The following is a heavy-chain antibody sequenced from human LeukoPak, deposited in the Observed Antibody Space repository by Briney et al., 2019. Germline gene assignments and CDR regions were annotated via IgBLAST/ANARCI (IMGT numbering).Heavy chain of an antibody. J-gene: IGHJ3*02. CDR2: INGDGSTI. Sequence: GGSLRLSCAGPGFTSDSYCMHWGRQAPGKGLVWVSRINGDGSTISYADSVKGRFTISRDNATNTLYLQMNSLRAEDTAVYFCSSSIATARSAGFDMWGQGTMVTVSS. D-gene: IGHD6-13*01. CDR1: GFTSDSYC. CDR3: SSSIATARSAGFDM. V-gene: IGHV3-74*01.